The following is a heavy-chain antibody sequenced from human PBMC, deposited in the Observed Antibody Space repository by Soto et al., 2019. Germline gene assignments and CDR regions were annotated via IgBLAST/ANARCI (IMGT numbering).Heavy chain of an antibody. V-gene: IGHV4-39*01. CDR3: ARGRGEFDA. J-gene: IGHJ5*02. D-gene: IGHD2-21*01. Sequence: SETLSLTCTVSGGSISSSSYYWGWIRQPPGKGLEWIGSIYYSGSTYYNPSLKSRVTISVDTSKNQLSLNLRSVSAADTAVYYCARGRGEFDAWGQGTPVTVSS. CDR2: IYYSGST. CDR1: GGSISSSSYY.